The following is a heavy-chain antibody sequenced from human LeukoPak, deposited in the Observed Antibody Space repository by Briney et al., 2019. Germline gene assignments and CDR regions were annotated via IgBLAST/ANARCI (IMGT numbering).Heavy chain of an antibody. J-gene: IGHJ4*02. D-gene: IGHD3-22*01. V-gene: IGHV3-7*01. CDR3: ARLWYYYDSSGYSAFDY. CDR2: MKQDGREK. Sequence: GSLRLSCAASGFTFSNYWMSWVRQPPGKGLEWVANMKQDGREKYYVDSVKGRFTISRDNAKNSLYLQMNSLRAEDTAVYYCARLWYYYDSSGYSAFDYWGQGTLVTVSS. CDR1: GFTFSNYW.